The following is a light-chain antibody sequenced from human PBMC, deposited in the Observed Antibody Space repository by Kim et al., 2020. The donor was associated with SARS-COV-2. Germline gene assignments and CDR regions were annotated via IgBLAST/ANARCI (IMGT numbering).Light chain of an antibody. J-gene: IGLJ3*02. V-gene: IGLV4-69*01. CDR3: QTWGTGTWV. Sequence: PVKQTWTLSSGDSSYTIAWHQQQPGKGHRYLLKLNSDGSHSKGDGFPDRFSGSSSGAERYLTISGLQSEDEADYYCQTWGTGTWVFGGGTQLTVL. CDR1: SGDSSYT. CDR2: LNSDGSH.